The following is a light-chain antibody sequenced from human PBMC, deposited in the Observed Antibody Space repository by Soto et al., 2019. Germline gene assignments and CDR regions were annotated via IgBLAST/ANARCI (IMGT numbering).Light chain of an antibody. Sequence: QSALTQPASVSGSPGQSITIYCTGTSSDVGGYNYVSWYQQHPGKAPKLMIYEVSNRPSGVSNRFSGSKSGNTSSLTFSGLHAEDEADYYCSSYTSSSTLVFGTGTKATVL. J-gene: IGLJ1*01. V-gene: IGLV2-14*01. CDR1: SSDVGGYNY. CDR3: SSYTSSSTLV. CDR2: EVS.